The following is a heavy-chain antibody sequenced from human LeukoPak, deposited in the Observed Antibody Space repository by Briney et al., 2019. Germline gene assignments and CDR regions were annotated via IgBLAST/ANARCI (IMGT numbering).Heavy chain of an antibody. D-gene: IGHD3-9*01. CDR3: ARDFRNTGYADC. J-gene: IGHJ4*02. V-gene: IGHV1-18*01. Sequence: ASVKVSCKASGGTFSSYAISWVRQAPGQGLEWMGWISTYNGNTNYAQTLQGRVTMTTDTSTNTAYMELTSLRSDDTAVYYCARDFRNTGYADCWGQGTLVTVSS. CDR1: GGTFSSYA. CDR2: ISTYNGNT.